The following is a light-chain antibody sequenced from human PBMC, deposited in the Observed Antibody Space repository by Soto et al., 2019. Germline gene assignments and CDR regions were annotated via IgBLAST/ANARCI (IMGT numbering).Light chain of an antibody. V-gene: IGKV1-5*03. CDR1: QTISSW. CDR2: KAS. CDR3: QRYNSYSEA. J-gene: IGKJ1*01. Sequence: DIQITLPPSNLSRSRVDRVTITCRASQTISSWLAWYQQKPGKAPKLLIYKASTLKSGVPSRFSGSGSGTEFTLTISSLQPDDFATYYYQRYNSYSEAFCQGPKVDIK.